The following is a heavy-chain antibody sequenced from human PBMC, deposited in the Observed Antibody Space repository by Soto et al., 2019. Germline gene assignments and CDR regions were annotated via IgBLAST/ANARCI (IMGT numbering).Heavy chain of an antibody. D-gene: IGHD2-2*01. V-gene: IGHV3-30*03. CDR3: AREGRGSSKSCSRCYGLDV. Sequence: GGSLRLSCAASGFTFSTYGMHWVRQAPGKGLEWVAAISHDESHKYYADSVKGRFTISRDNSKNTLYLQINSLRPEDTAAYSCAREGRGSSKSCSRCYGLDVWGQGTTVTVSS. J-gene: IGHJ6*02. CDR1: GFTFSTYG. CDR2: ISHDESHK.